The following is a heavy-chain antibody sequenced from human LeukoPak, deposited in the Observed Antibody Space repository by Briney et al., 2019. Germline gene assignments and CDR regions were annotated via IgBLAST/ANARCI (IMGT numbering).Heavy chain of an antibody. Sequence: ASVKVSCKASGYSFSIYGITWARQAPGQGLEYLGWISASDGTTNYAQKVQDRVTMTKDTSTSTAYLELSSLRSEDTAVYYCARCGAAVTTHFSHWGQGTLVTVSS. CDR3: ARCGAAVTTHFSH. CDR2: ISASDGTT. V-gene: IGHV1-18*01. CDR1: GYSFSIYG. D-gene: IGHD4-17*01. J-gene: IGHJ4*02.